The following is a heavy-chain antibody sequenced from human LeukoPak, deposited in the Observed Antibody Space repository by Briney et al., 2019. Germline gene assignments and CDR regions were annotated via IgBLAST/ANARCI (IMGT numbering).Heavy chain of an antibody. Sequence: PGRSLRLSCAASGFTFSSYAMHWVRQAPGKGLEWVAVISYDGSNKYYADSVKGRFTISRDNSKNTLYLQMNSLRAEDTAVYYCAKDLAYYYDSSGYSGFDYWGQGTLVTVSS. CDR1: GFTFSSYA. V-gene: IGHV3-30-3*01. CDR3: AKDLAYYYDSSGYSGFDY. D-gene: IGHD3-22*01. CDR2: ISYDGSNK. J-gene: IGHJ4*02.